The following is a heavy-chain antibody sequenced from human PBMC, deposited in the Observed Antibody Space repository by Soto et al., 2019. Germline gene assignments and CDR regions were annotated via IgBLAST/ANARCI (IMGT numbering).Heavy chain of an antibody. CDR1: GFTFTSYW. CDR2: INSDGTDT. J-gene: IGHJ4*02. CDR3: VRDPPTALELFDS. D-gene: IGHD1-7*01. V-gene: IGHV3-74*01. Sequence: EVHLVESGGGLVQPGGSLRLSCAASGFTFTSYWMHWVRQAPGKGLVWVSHINSDGTDTNYADSVKGRFTIFRDNAKNTLYMQMNSLRVEDTAVYYCVRDPPTALELFDSWGQGTLVTVSS.